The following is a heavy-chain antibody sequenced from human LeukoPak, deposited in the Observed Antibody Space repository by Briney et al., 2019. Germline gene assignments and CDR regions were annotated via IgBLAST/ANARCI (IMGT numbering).Heavy chain of an antibody. CDR3: PRLSGYFPYYFHY. CDR1: GYSFTSYW. CDR2: IYPGDSDT. J-gene: IGHJ4*02. V-gene: IGHV5-51*03. D-gene: IGHD3-3*01. Sequence: GESLKISXKGSGYSFTSYWIGWVRQMPGKGLEWMGIIYPGDSDTRYSPSFQGQVTISADKSISTAYPQWSSLKASDTAMYYCPRLSGYFPYYFHYWGQGTLVTVSS.